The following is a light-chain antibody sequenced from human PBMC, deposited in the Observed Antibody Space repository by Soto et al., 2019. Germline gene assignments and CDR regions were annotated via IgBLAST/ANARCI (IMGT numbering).Light chain of an antibody. J-gene: IGLJ2*01. CDR2: YDS. CDR3: QVWDSSSDRPEV. Sequence: SYELTQPPSVSVAPGKTARITCGGNNIGSKSVHWYQQKPGQAPVLVIYYDSDRPSGIPERFSGSNSGNTATLTISRVEAGDEADYYCQVWDSSSDRPEVFGGGTQLTVL. V-gene: IGLV3-21*04. CDR1: NIGSKS.